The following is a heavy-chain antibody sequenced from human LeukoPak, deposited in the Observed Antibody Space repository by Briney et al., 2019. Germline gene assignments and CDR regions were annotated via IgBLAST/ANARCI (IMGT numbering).Heavy chain of an antibody. CDR3: ARASSGWYGY. D-gene: IGHD6-19*01. V-gene: IGHV3-48*03. CDR1: GFTFSSYE. Sequence: GGSLRLSCAASGFTFSSYEMNWVRQAPGKGLEWVSYISNSGTAIYYADSVKGRFTISRDNSKNTLYLQMGSLRVEDMAVYYCARASSGWYGYWGQGTLVTVSS. CDR2: ISNSGTAI. J-gene: IGHJ4*02.